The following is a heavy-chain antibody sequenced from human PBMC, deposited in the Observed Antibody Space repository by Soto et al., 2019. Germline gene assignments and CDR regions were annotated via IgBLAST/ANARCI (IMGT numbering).Heavy chain of an antibody. V-gene: IGHV3-33*01. CDR1: GFTFSSYG. D-gene: IGHD3-10*01. CDR2: IWYDGSNK. Sequence: QVQLVESGGGVVQPGRSLRLSCAASGFTFSSYGMHWVRQAPGKGLEWVAVIWYDGSNKYYADSVKGRFTISRDNSKNTLYLQMNSLRGEDKAVYYCARTVWFGELLGLDPWCQGTLVTVSS. CDR3: ARTVWFGELLGLDP. J-gene: IGHJ5*02.